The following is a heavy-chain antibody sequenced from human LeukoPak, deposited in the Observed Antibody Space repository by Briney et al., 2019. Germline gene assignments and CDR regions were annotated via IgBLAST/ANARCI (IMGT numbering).Heavy chain of an antibody. V-gene: IGHV4-34*01. J-gene: IGHJ1*01. CDR1: GGSFSGYY. Sequence: SETLSLTCAVYGGSFSGYYWSWIRQPPGKGREWIGEINHSRSTNYNPSPKSRVTISVDTSKNQFSLKLSSVTAADTAVYYCARGPYNPIVVVTHLSAPTAGYFQHWGQGTLVTVSS. CDR3: ARGPYNPIVVVTHLSAPTAGYFQH. CDR2: INHSRST. D-gene: IGHD3-22*01.